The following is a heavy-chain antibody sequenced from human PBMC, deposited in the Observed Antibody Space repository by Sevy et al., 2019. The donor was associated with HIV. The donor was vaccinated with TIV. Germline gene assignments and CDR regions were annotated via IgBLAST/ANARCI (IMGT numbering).Heavy chain of an antibody. D-gene: IGHD5-12*01. V-gene: IGHV4-59*01. CDR1: GGPISSYY. J-gene: IGHJ5*02. CDR2: IHYSGST. Sequence: SESLSLTCTVSGGPISSYYWSWIRQPPGKKLEWIGYIHYSGSTKYNPSLNSRVTMSVDTSKNHFSLKLTSVTAADTAVYYCAGAPPVRSGDDSLNWFDPWGQGTLVTVSS. CDR3: AGAPPVRSGDDSLNWFDP.